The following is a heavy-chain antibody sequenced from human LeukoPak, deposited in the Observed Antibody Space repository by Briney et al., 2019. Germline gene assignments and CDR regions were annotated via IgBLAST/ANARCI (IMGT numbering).Heavy chain of an antibody. CDR3: ARRYYSGWAFGY. J-gene: IGHJ4*02. V-gene: IGHV4-59*08. Sequence: SETLSLTCTVSGGSISRYYWTWIRQPPGRGLEWIGYIYYSGNTNYNPSLNSRVTISLDTSKNQFSLMLGSLTAADTAVYYCARRYYSGWAFGYWGQGTLVTVSS. D-gene: IGHD6-19*01. CDR1: GGSISRYY. CDR2: IYYSGNT.